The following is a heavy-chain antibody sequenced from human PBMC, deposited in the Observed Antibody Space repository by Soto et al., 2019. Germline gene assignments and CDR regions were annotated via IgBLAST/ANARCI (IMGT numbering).Heavy chain of an antibody. CDR2: ISWNSGSI. Sequence: GGSLRLSCAASGFTFDDYAMHWVRQAPGKGLEWVSGISWNSGSIGYADSVKGRFTISRDNAKNSLYLQMNSLRAEDTALYYCAKDAVGGDPSPYYFDYWGQGTLVTVSS. CDR3: AKDAVGGDPSPYYFDY. V-gene: IGHV3-9*01. CDR1: GFTFDDYA. D-gene: IGHD3-16*01. J-gene: IGHJ4*02.